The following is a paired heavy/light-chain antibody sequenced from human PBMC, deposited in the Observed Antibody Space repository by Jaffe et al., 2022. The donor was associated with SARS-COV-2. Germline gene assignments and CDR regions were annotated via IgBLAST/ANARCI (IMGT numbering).Light chain of an antibody. Sequence: EIVLTQSPGTLPLSPGERATLSCRVSQSVSGSSLAWYQQKPGQAPRLLIYGTSSRATGIPDRFSGSGSGTDFTLTISRLEPEDFAVYYCQQYGSSRAFGQGTKVEIK. CDR3: QQYGSSRA. V-gene: IGKV3-20*01. CDR1: QSVSGSS. CDR2: GTS. J-gene: IGKJ1*01.
Heavy chain of an antibody. V-gene: IGHV3-23*01. Sequence: EVQLLESGGGLVQPGGSLRLSCAASGFTFSNYAMGWVRQAPGKGLEWFSAITDIGDDTYYADYVKGRFTISRDNSKNTLYLQMNSLRDEDAAVYYCTKGSRSSRPYYFDSWGQGTLVTVSS. J-gene: IGHJ4*02. CDR1: GFTFSNYA. CDR2: ITDIGDDT. D-gene: IGHD6-6*01. CDR3: TKGSRSSRPYYFDS.